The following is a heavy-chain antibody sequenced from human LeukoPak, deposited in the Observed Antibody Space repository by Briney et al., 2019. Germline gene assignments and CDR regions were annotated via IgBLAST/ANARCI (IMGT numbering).Heavy chain of an antibody. V-gene: IGHV3-7*04. D-gene: IGHD2-8*01. Sequence: GGSLTLSCAASGFTLSSYWMTWVRQAPGKGLEWVANIKRDGSGEHYLDSVEGRFTISRDNAKNSLFLQMHSLRAEDTAVYYCARDSSYCTNGICFDVFDMGRQETMVAVSS. CDR3: ARDSSYCTNGICFDVFDM. CDR1: GFTLSSYW. J-gene: IGHJ3*02. CDR2: IKRDGSGE.